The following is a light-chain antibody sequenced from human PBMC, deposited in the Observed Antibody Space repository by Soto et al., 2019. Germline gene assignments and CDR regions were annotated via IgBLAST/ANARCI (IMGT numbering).Light chain of an antibody. CDR1: QSVLYSSNNKNY. CDR3: QQYYGSPPRT. Sequence: DIVMTQSPDSLAVSLCERATINCKSSQSVLYSSNNKNYLAWYQQQPGQPPKLLISWASTRESGVPDRFSGSGSWTDFTLTISSLQAEDVAVYYCQQYYGSPPRTFGQGTKVEI. V-gene: IGKV4-1*01. J-gene: IGKJ1*01. CDR2: WAS.